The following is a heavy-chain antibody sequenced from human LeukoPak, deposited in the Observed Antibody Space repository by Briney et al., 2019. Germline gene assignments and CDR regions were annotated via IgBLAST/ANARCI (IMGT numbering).Heavy chain of an antibody. CDR1: GFTFSSYA. V-gene: IGHV3-23*01. J-gene: IGHJ6*02. Sequence: GGSLRLSCAASGFTFSSYAMSWVRQAPGKGLEWVSAISGSGGSTYYADSVKGRFTISRDNSKNTLYLQMNSLRAEDTAVYYCAKDLNVGSWSEDYYYYGTDVWGQGTTVTVSS. CDR2: ISGSGGST. CDR3: AKDLNVGSWSEDYYYYGTDV. D-gene: IGHD6-13*01.